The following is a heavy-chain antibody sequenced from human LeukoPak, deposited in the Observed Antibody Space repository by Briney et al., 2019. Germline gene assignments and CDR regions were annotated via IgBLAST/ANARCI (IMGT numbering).Heavy chain of an antibody. CDR2: IKQDGSEK. CDR3: ASNYGG. CDR1: GFDFSNYW. Sequence: HPGGSLRLSCAASGFDFSNYWVYWVRQAPGKGLEWVANIKQDGSEKYYVDSVRGRFTISRDNAKNSLSLQMNSLRAEDTAVYYCASNYGGWGQGTLVTVSS. D-gene: IGHD4-11*01. J-gene: IGHJ4*02. V-gene: IGHV3-7*03.